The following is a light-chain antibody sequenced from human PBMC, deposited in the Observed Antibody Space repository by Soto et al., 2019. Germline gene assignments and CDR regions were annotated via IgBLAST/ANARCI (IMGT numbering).Light chain of an antibody. CDR2: AAF. V-gene: IGKV1-39*01. CDR1: QTISTY. CDR3: QQSYTTPST. Sequence: DIQMTQSPSSLSASVGDRVTITCRASQTISTYLNWYQQKPGKAPKLLIYAAFSLQSGVPSRFSGSGSGTDFTLTISSLQPEDFATYYCQQSYTTPSTFGQGTRLAIK. J-gene: IGKJ5*01.